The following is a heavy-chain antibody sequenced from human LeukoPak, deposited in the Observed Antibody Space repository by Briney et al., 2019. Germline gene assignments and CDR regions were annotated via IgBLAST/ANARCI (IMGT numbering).Heavy chain of an antibody. J-gene: IGHJ6*02. D-gene: IGHD3-9*01. V-gene: IGHV5-51*01. CDR3: ARDYDILTGYYYGMDV. CDR2: IYPGDSDT. CDR1: GYSFTSNW. Sequence: GESLKISCKGSGYSFTSNWIGWVRQMPGEGLEWMGIIYPGDSDTRYSPSFQGQVTISADKSISTAYLQWSSLKASDTAMYYCARDYDILTGYYYGMDVWGQGTTVTVSS.